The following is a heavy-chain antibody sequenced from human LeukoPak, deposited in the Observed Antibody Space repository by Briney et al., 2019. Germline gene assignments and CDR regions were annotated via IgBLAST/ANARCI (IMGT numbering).Heavy chain of an antibody. CDR3: ARLGSDCGGGNCY. CDR1: GYTFTTFG. D-gene: IGHD2-15*01. J-gene: IGHJ4*02. Sequence: ALVKVSRKASGYTFTTFGITWVRQAHGQGLEWMGWINTYNGNTNYAQNLQGRVTMTTDTSTSTAYMELRSLTSDDTAVYYCARLGSDCGGGNCYWGQGTLVTVSS. CDR2: INTYNGNT. V-gene: IGHV1-18*01.